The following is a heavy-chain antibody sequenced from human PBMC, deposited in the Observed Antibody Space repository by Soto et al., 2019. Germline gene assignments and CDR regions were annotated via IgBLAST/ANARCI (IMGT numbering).Heavy chain of an antibody. CDR2: MNPKSGDT. CDR1: GYTFTDYD. D-gene: IGHD3-10*01. Sequence: QVQLVQSGAEVREPGASVKVSCKASGYTFTDYDMNWVRQATGQGPEWMGWMNPKSGDTGHAQKFQGRVTITRDTXXTTAHMELSSLRSDDTAVYYCAKVSRRGSGIDFDYWGQGTLVTVSS. CDR3: AKVSRRGSGIDFDY. V-gene: IGHV1-8*01. J-gene: IGHJ4*02.